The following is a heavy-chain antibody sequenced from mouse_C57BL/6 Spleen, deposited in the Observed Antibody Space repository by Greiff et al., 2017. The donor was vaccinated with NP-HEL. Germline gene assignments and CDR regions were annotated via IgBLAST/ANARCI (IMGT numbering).Heavy chain of an antibody. J-gene: IGHJ4*01. CDR3: AIPLYDYEGRDY. Sequence: QVQLQQSGAELAKPGASVKLSCKASGYTFTSYRMHWVKQRPGQGLEWIGYINPSSGYTKYNQKFKDKATLTADKSSSTAYMQLSSLTYEDSAVYYCAIPLYDYEGRDYWGQGTSVTVSS. D-gene: IGHD2-4*01. CDR2: INPSSGYT. V-gene: IGHV1-7*01. CDR1: GYTFTSYR.